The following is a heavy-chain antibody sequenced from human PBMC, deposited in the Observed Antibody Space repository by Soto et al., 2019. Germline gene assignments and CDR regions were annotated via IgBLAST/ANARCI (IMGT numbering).Heavy chain of an antibody. CDR3: AREDFGIAAAGRYFQH. D-gene: IGHD6-13*01. V-gene: IGHV6-1*01. CDR2: TYYRSKWYN. J-gene: IGHJ1*01. CDR1: GNSVSSNSAA. Sequence: PSQTLSLTCAISGNSVSSNSAAWNWIRQSPSRGLEWLGRTYYRSKWYNDYAVSVKSRITINPDTSKNQFSLQLNSVTPEDTALYYCAREDFGIAAAGRYFQHWGQGTLVTVSS.